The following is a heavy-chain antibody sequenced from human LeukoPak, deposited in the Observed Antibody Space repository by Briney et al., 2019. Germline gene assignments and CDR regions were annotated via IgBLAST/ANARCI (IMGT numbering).Heavy chain of an antibody. V-gene: IGHV1-18*01. CDR2: ISAYNGNT. Sequence: ASVKVSCKASGYTFTSYGISWVRQAPGQGLEWMGWISAYNGNTNYAQKLQGRVTMTTDTSTSTAYMEPRSLRSDDTAVYYCARDAVIYGDYGRGFDYWGQGTLVTVSS. J-gene: IGHJ4*02. D-gene: IGHD4-17*01. CDR3: ARDAVIYGDYGRGFDY. CDR1: GYTFTSYG.